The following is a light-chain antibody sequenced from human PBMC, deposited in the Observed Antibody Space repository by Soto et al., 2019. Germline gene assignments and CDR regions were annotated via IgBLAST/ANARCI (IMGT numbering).Light chain of an antibody. CDR1: QHIASSY. Sequence: IVLTQSPGTLSLSPGERGTLSCRASQHIASSYLAWYQQKRGQPPRLLIYGASTRASGIPDRFSGSGSGTDFNLTISSLQAEDVAVYYCQQYFTTPITFGQGTRLEIK. CDR2: GAS. CDR3: QQYFTTPIT. J-gene: IGKJ5*01. V-gene: IGKV3-20*01.